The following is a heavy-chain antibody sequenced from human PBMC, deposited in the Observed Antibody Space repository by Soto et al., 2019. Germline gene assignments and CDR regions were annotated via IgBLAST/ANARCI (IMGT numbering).Heavy chain of an antibody. D-gene: IGHD2-2*01. J-gene: IGHJ5*02. Sequence: PSETLSLTCAVYGGSFSGYYWSWIRQPPGKGLEWIGEINHSGSTNYNPSLKSRVTISVDTSKNQFSLKLSSVTAADTAVYYCARVSLFYQLQDPIRFDPWGQGTLVTVSS. CDR2: INHSGST. CDR1: GGSFSGYY. V-gene: IGHV4-34*01. CDR3: ARVSLFYQLQDPIRFDP.